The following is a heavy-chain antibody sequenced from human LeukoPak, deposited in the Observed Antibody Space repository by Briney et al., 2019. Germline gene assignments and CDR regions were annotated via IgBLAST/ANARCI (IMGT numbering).Heavy chain of an antibody. J-gene: IGHJ4*02. CDR3: ARDQDYYDSSGYLHY. Sequence: SQTLSLTCAISGDSISSNSAAWNWIRQSPSRGLEWLGRTYYRSKWYNDYAVSVKSRLTINPDTSKNQFSLQLNSVTPEDTAVYYCARDQDYYDSSGYLHYWGQGTLVTVSS. CDR1: GDSISSNSAA. V-gene: IGHV6-1*01. D-gene: IGHD3-22*01. CDR2: TYYRSKWYN.